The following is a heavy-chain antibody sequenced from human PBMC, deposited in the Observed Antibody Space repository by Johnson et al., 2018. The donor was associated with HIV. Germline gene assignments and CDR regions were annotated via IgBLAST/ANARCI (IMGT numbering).Heavy chain of an antibody. CDR2: IKRDGSNK. J-gene: IGHJ3*02. D-gene: IGHD6-19*01. V-gene: IGHV3-7*01. CDR1: GFTFSSYW. Sequence: VQLMESGGGLVQPGGSLRLSCAASGFTFSSYWMTWVRQAPGKGLEWVASIKRDGSNKYYADSVKGRFTISRNNSKNTLYLQMNSLRAEDTAVYYCSRDRIAVAQGAFDIWGQGTMVTVSS. CDR3: SRDRIAVAQGAFDI.